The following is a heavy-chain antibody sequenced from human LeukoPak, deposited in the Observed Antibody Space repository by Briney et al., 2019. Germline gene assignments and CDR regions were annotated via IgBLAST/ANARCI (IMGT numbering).Heavy chain of an antibody. CDR3: AGREVVVAARPFDY. CDR2: ISGSGGST. J-gene: IGHJ4*02. D-gene: IGHD2-15*01. V-gene: IGHV3-23*01. Sequence: GGSLRLSCAASGFTFSSYAMSWVRQAPGKGLEWVSAISGSGGSTYYADSVKGRFTISRDNSKNTLYLQMNSLRAKDTAVYYCAGREVVVAARPFDYWGQGTLVTVSS. CDR1: GFTFSSYA.